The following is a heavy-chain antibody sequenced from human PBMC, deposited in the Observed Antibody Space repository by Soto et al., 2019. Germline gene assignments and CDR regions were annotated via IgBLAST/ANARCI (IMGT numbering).Heavy chain of an antibody. CDR3: AKTCSSTSCYYYYYMDV. V-gene: IGHV3-30*18. CDR1: GFTFSSYG. CDR2: ISYDGSNK. J-gene: IGHJ6*03. Sequence: PGGSLRLSCAASGFTFSSYGMHWVRQAPGKGLEWVAVISYDGSNKYYADSVKGRFTISRDNSKNTLYLQMNSLRAEDTAVYYCAKTCSSTSCYYYYYMDVWGKGTTVTVSS. D-gene: IGHD2-2*01.